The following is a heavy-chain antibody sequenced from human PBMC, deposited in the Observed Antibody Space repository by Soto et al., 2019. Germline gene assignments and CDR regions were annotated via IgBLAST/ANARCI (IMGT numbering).Heavy chain of an antibody. CDR3: ARHSYGEFDVSYFDD. CDR2: ISAYNGNT. D-gene: IGHD4-17*01. Sequence: ASVKVSCKASGYTFTSYGISWVRQAPGQGLEWMGWISAYNGNTNYAQKLQGRVTMTTDTSTSTAYMELRSLRSDDTAVYYCARHSYGEFDVSYFDDWGQGTLVTVSS. CDR1: GYTFTSYG. V-gene: IGHV1-18*01. J-gene: IGHJ4*02.